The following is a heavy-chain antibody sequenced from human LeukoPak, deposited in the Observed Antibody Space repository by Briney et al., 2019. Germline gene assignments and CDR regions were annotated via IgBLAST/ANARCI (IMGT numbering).Heavy chain of an antibody. Sequence: PSETLSLTCTVSGGSISSYYWSWIRQPAGKGLEWIGRIYTSGSTNYNPSLKSRVTMSVDTSKNQFPPKLSSVTAADTAVYYCARANSSSWYFDYYYYYMDVWGKGTTVTVSS. D-gene: IGHD6-13*01. J-gene: IGHJ6*03. CDR2: IYTSGST. CDR3: ARANSSSWYFDYYYYYMDV. V-gene: IGHV4-4*07. CDR1: GGSISSYY.